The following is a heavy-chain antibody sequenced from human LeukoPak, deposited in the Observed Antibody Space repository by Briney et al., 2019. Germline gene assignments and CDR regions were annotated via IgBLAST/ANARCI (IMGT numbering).Heavy chain of an antibody. CDR3: ARDLTIFGVVTWDYYYGMDV. Sequence: GGSLSLSCALSGFTFSSYWMHWVRQAPGEGLVWVSRINSDGSSTSYADSVKGRFTISRDNAKNTLYLQMNSLRAEDTAVYYCARDLTIFGVVTWDYYYGMDVWGQGTTVTVSS. D-gene: IGHD3-3*01. V-gene: IGHV3-74*01. CDR1: GFTFSSYW. CDR2: INSDGSST. J-gene: IGHJ6*02.